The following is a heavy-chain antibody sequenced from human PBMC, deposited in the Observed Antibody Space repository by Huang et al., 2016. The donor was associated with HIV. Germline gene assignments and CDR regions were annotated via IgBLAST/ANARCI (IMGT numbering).Heavy chain of an antibody. D-gene: IGHD3-22*01. CDR3: ARGGYYDSSGYDY. J-gene: IGHJ4*02. V-gene: IGHV4-59*11. Sequence: QVQLQESGPGLVKPWETLSLTCTVSGDSISNRYWSWIRQPPGQGLEWIGSIHYSGNANYNPSLKSRVTMSVDTSKNQFSLKLTSMTAADTAVYYCARGGYYDSSGYDYWGQGTLVTVSS. CDR1: GDSISNRY. CDR2: IHYSGNA.